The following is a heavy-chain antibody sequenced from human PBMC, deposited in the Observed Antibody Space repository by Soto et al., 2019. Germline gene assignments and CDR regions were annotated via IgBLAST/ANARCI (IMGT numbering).Heavy chain of an antibody. CDR1: GGSISSGGYY. CDR3: ARVITLYSSSWYYYYYGMDV. Sequence: QVQLQESGPGLVNPSQTLSLTCTVSGGSISSGGYYWSWIRQHPGKGMEWIGYIYYSGSTYYNPSLKSRVTIAVDPSKNQFSLKLSSVTAADTAVYYCARVITLYSSSWYYYYYGMDVWGQGTTVTVSS. D-gene: IGHD6-13*01. CDR2: IYYSGST. J-gene: IGHJ6*02. V-gene: IGHV4-31*03.